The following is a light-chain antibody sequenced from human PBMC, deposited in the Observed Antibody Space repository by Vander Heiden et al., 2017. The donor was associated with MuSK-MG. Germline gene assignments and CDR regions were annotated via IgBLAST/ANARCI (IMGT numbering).Light chain of an antibody. Sequence: EVVLTQSPGTLALSPGESATLSCRARQIVSDSYLAWYKQKPRRAPRLLIFGASTSDPGIPDRFIGGGYGKDFTLTISRGEPEEFAVYYCQQDGSIPPRTFGQGTKMEI. V-gene: IGKV3-20*01. J-gene: IGKJ2*02. CDR3: QQDGSIPPRT. CDR2: GAS. CDR1: QIVSDSY.